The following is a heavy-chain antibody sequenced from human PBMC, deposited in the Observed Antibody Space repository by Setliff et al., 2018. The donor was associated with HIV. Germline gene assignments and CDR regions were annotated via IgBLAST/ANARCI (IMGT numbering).Heavy chain of an antibody. D-gene: IGHD2-15*01. Sequence: KPSETLSLTCTVSGGSISSGDYYWSWIRQPPGKGLEWIGNIYDSESTYYNPPLKSRVTISVDTSKNHFSLKLTSLTAADTAVYYCARERIDAFDIWGQGTMVTVSS. CDR2: IYDSEST. CDR1: GGSISSGDYY. V-gene: IGHV4-30-4*08. CDR3: ARERIDAFDI. J-gene: IGHJ3*02.